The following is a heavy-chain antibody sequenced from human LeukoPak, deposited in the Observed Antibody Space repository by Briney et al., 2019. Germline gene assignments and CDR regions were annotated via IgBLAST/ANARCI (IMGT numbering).Heavy chain of an antibody. Sequence: PGGSLRLSCAATGFTFKDYGMHWVRQPPGKGLEWVSSINWNGGGTDYADSVKGRFTIPRDNAKNSLYLQLSSLRPEDTALYYCAKHMRATNTYSFFGLDVWGQGTTVTVSS. V-gene: IGHV3-9*01. CDR3: AKHMRATNTYSFFGLDV. D-gene: IGHD1-26*01. J-gene: IGHJ6*02. CDR2: INWNGGGT. CDR1: GFTFKDYG.